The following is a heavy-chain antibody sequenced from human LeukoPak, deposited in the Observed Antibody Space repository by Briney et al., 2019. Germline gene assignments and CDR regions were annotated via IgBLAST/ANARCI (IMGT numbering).Heavy chain of an antibody. CDR2: IYAGDSST. Sequence: GESLKISCKGSGFTFSTYSCAWVRQMPGKGLEWMGVIYAGDSSTRYSPSFQGQVTISVDKSISTAYLQWSSLKASDSAIYYCARHSGYDSWGQGTLVTVSS. CDR1: GFTFSTYS. D-gene: IGHD3-22*01. V-gene: IGHV5-51*01. CDR3: ARHSGYDS. J-gene: IGHJ4*02.